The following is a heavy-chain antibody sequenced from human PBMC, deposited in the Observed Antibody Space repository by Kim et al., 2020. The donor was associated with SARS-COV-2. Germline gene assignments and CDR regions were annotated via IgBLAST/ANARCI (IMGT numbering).Heavy chain of an antibody. CDR2: IYYSGST. V-gene: IGHV4-39*01. CDR3: ASFYRDSVGGAFDI. J-gene: IGHJ3*02. CDR1: GGSISSSSYY. Sequence: SETLSLTCTVSGGSISSSSYYWGWIRQPPGKGLEWIGSIYYSGSTYYNPSLKSRVTISVDTSKNQFSLKLSSVTAADTAVYYCASFYRDSVGGAFDIWGQGTMVTVSS. D-gene: IGHD1-26*01.